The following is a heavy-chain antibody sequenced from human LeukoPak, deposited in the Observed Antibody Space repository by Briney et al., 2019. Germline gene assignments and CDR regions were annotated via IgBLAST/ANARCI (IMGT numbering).Heavy chain of an antibody. D-gene: IGHD2-21*01. CDR1: GFTFRDFA. V-gene: IGHV3-49*04. CDR3: IRDTPYCATSNYPKYLDT. J-gene: IGHJ4*03. Sequence: GGSLRLSCSISGFTFRDFAVSWVPEAPGKGLEWVGFIRSNSYGGTSDYAASVKGRFTISRDDSKSIAYLQMNSLKTEDTAVYFCIRDTPYCATSNYPKYLDTWGQGTLVTVSS. CDR2: IRSNSYGGTS.